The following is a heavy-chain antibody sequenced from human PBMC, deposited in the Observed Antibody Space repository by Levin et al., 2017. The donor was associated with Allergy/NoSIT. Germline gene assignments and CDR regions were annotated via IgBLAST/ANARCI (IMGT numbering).Heavy chain of an antibody. D-gene: IGHD3-10*01. CDR3: AKDDYVGSGSVMDY. V-gene: IGHV3-43*01. CDR2: ISWDGSAT. J-gene: IGHJ4*02. CDR1: VFPFSSST. Sequence: GGSLRLSFSASVFPFSSSTLPFVLPAPWKGLEWVSLISWDGSATHYRDSVKGRFIISRDNSRNSLSLHMQSLRTEDTAFYYCAKDDYVGSGSVMDYWGQGTRVTVSS.